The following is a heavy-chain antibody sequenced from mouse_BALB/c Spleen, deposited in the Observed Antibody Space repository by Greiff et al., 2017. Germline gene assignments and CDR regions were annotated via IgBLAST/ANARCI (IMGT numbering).Heavy chain of an antibody. CDR1: GYTFTSYW. CDR2: IYPGDGDT. J-gene: IGHJ1*01. Sequence: VQLQESGAELARPGASVKLSCKASGYTFTSYWMQWVKQRPGQGLEWIGAIYPGDGDTRYTQKFKGKATLTADKSSSTAYMQLSSLTSEDSAVYYCTRRGNLDVWGAGTTVTVSS. V-gene: IGHV1-87*01. CDR3: TRRGNLDV.